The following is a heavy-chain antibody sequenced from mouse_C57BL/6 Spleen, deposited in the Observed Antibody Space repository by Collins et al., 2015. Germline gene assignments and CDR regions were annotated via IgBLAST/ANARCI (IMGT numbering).Heavy chain of an antibody. J-gene: IGHJ4*01. CDR2: INPYNGGT. CDR3: PPPPPPVYYCASGMDY. CDR1: GYSFTGYT. D-gene: IGHD1-1*01. V-gene: IGHV1-18*01. Sequence: EVQLQQSGPELVKPGASMKISCKASGYSFTGYTMNWVKQSHGKNLEWIGLINPYNGGTSYNQKFKGKATLTVDKSSSTAYMELLSLTSEDSAPPPPPPPPPPVYYCASGMDYWGQGTSVTVSS.